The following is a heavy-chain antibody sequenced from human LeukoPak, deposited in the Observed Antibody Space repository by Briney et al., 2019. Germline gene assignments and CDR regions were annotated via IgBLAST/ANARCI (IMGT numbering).Heavy chain of an antibody. Sequence: SETLSLTCTVSGGSISSSSYYWGWIRQPPGKGLEWIGEINHSGSTNYNPSLKSRVTISVDTSKNQFSLKLSSVTAADTAVYYCASHWIPETHGSYLFDYWGQGTLVTVSS. D-gene: IGHD1-26*01. CDR3: ASHWIPETHGSYLFDY. V-gene: IGHV4-39*07. J-gene: IGHJ4*02. CDR1: GGSISSSSYY. CDR2: INHSGST.